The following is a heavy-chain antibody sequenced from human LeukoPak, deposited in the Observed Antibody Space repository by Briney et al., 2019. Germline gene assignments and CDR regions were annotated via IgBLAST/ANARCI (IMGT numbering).Heavy chain of an antibody. CDR2: IYDTGKT. V-gene: IGHV4-59*01. CDR1: GGSIRRYY. J-gene: IGHJ5*02. Sequence: PSETLSLTCTVSGGSIRRYYWNWIRQPPGKGLVWIGSIYDTGKTNYNPSLESRVSISADTSKNQFSLKLSSVTAADTAVYYCARGNQFDSSGYHHNWFDPWGQGTLVTVSS. D-gene: IGHD3-22*01. CDR3: ARGNQFDSSGYHHNWFDP.